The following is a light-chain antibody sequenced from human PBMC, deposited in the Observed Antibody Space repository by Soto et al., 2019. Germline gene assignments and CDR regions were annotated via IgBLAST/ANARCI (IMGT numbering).Light chain of an antibody. CDR1: QGISTY. CDR3: QQSYSTTWT. J-gene: IGKJ1*01. Sequence: DIQMTQSQSSLSESVGDRVTITCRASQGISTYLNWYQQKPGKAPKLLIYAASSLQSGVPSRFSGSGSETDFTLTISSLQPEDFATYSCQQSYSTTWTFGQGTKVEIK. CDR2: AAS. V-gene: IGKV1-39*01.